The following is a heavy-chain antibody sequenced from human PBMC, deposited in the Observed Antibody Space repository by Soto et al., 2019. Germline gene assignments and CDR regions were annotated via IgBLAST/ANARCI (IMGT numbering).Heavy chain of an antibody. J-gene: IGHJ4*02. CDR1: GGTFSKYT. CDR3: ARDGNGNSLAY. Sequence: SVKVSCKASGGTFSKYTISWVRQAPGQGLEWMAGIIPIFGAAKAAQKFQGRVALTADESTTTAYMELSSLKSDDTAIYYCARDGNGNSLAYWGQGTMVTVYS. CDR2: IIPIFGAA. V-gene: IGHV1-69*13. D-gene: IGHD2-8*01.